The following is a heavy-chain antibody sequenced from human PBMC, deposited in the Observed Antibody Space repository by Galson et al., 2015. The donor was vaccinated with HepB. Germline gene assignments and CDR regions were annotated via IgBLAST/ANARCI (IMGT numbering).Heavy chain of an antibody. V-gene: IGHV3-33*01. CDR3: ARFPDAPFWYFDL. CDR1: GFTFSSYG. Sequence: SLRLSCAASGFTFSSYGMHWVRQAPGKGLEWVAVIWYDGSNKYYADSVKGRFTISRDNSKDTLYLQMNSLRAEDTAVYYCARFPDAPFWYFDLWGRGTLVTVSS. J-gene: IGHJ2*01. CDR2: IWYDGSNK.